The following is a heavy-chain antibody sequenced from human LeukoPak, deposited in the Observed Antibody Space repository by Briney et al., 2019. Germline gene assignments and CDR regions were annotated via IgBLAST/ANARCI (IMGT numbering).Heavy chain of an antibody. CDR2: IRSKANSYAT. Sequence: PGGSLRLSCAASGFTFSGSAMHWVRQASGKGLEWVGRIRSKANSYATAYAASVKGRFTISRDDSKNTAYLQMNSLKTEDTAVYYCTFLGYCTNGLCRDYFDYWGQGTLVTVSS. V-gene: IGHV3-73*01. D-gene: IGHD2-8*01. CDR1: GFTFSGSA. CDR3: TFLGYCTNGLCRDYFDY. J-gene: IGHJ4*02.